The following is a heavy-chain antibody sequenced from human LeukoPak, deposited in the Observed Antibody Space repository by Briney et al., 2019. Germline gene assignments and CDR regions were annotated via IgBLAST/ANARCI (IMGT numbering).Heavy chain of an antibody. J-gene: IGHJ3*02. V-gene: IGHV6-1*01. Sequence: SQTLSLTCAISGDSVSANNLAWNWIRQSPSRGLEWLGRTYYTSKWYNDYAVSVKSRISINPDTSKNQFSLQLNSVTPEDTAVYYCAREYRNGFDIWGQGTMVTVSS. CDR1: GDSVSANNLA. CDR3: AREYRNGFDI. D-gene: IGHD3-16*02. CDR2: TYYTSKWYN.